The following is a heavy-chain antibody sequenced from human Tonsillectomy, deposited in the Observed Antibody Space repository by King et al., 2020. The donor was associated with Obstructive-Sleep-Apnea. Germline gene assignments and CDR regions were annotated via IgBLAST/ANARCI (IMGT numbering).Heavy chain of an antibody. CDR2: ISGSGGST. D-gene: IGHD3-16*02. J-gene: IGHJ4*02. CDR3: AKHEYYRWGSYRYDSFDD. Sequence: VQLVESGGGLVRPGGSLRLSCAASGFTFSSYAMSWVRQAPGKGLEWVSAISGSGGSTYYADSVKGRFTLSRDNSKNTLYLQMNSLRAEDTAVYYCAKHEYYRWGSYRYDSFDDWGQGTLVTVSS. V-gene: IGHV3-23*04. CDR1: GFTFSSYA.